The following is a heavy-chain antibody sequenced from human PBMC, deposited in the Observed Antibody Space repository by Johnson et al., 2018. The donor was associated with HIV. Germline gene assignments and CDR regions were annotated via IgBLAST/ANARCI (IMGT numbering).Heavy chain of an antibody. V-gene: IGHV3-66*01. CDR1: GFTFSNSA. D-gene: IGHD3-16*01. Sequence: VQLVESGGGVVQPGRSLRLSCAASGFTFSNSATHWVRLAPGKGLEWVSVIYSGGTTYYADSVKGRFTISRDTSENTVHLQMNDLRAEDTAVYYCAREALPRGLQSSFGGAFDIWGQGTMVTVSS. CDR3: AREALPRGLQSSFGGAFDI. J-gene: IGHJ3*02. CDR2: IYSGGTT.